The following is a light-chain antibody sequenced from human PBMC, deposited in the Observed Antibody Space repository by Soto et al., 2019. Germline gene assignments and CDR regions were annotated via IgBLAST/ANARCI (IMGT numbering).Light chain of an antibody. J-gene: IGKJ5*01. V-gene: IGKV3-20*01. CDR2: GAS. CDR3: QQYTGPPTT. CDR1: QSVSSTY. Sequence: EIVLTQSPGTLSLSPVERATLSCRASQSVSSTYLAWYQQKPGQAPRLLIYGASSRATGIPDRISGSGSGTDFTLTISRLEPEDFAVYFCQQYTGPPTTFGQGTRLEIK.